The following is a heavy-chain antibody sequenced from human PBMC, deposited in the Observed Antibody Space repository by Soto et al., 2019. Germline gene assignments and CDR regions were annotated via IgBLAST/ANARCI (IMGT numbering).Heavy chain of an antibody. CDR3: ARGGAAATFDY. CDR2: IKSDGDDT. J-gene: IGHJ4*02. V-gene: IGHV3-74*01. D-gene: IGHD2-15*01. CDR1: GCTFRDYW. Sequence: GGSLRLSCVASGCTFRDYWMNWVRQVPGKGLVWVSRIKSDGDDTIYADSVEGRFTISRDNAKNTLSLQMNSLRAEDTAVYYCARGGAAATFDYWGQGTLVTVSS.